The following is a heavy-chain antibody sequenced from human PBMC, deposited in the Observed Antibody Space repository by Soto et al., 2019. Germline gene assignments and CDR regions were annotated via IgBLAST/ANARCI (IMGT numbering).Heavy chain of an antibody. Sequence: QVQLVQSGAEVKKPGASVKVSCKASGYTFTTYGIIWVRQAPGQGLEWMGWISAYSGNTNYAQKLQGRVTMTTDTSTSTAYIELRSLRSDDTAVYYCARDSTVTTRYYFDYWGQGTLVTVSS. J-gene: IGHJ4*02. D-gene: IGHD4-17*01. CDR1: GYTFTTYG. CDR3: ARDSTVTTRYYFDY. V-gene: IGHV1-18*01. CDR2: ISAYSGNT.